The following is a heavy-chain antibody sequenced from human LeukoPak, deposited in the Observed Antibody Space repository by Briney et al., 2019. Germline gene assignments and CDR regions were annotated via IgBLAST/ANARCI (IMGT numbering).Heavy chain of an antibody. V-gene: IGHV4-39*07. Sequence: PSETLSLTCTVSGGSISSGGYYWSWIRQPPGKGLEWIGEINHSGSTNYNPSLKSRVTISVDTSKNQFSLKLSSVTAADTAVYYCARLPIGYCSGGSCYPFDYWGQGTLVTVSS. J-gene: IGHJ4*02. CDR1: GGSISSGGYY. CDR2: INHSGST. CDR3: ARLPIGYCSGGSCYPFDY. D-gene: IGHD2-15*01.